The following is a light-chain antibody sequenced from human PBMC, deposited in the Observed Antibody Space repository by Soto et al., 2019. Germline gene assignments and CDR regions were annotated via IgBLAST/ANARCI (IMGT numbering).Light chain of an antibody. CDR1: QRVSSSY. V-gene: IGKV3D-20*01. CDR2: DAS. J-gene: IGKJ4*01. CDR3: QQYGSSPLT. Sequence: EIVLTQSPATLSLSPGERATLSCGASQRVSSSYLAWYQQKPGLAPRLLIYDASSRATGIPDRFSGSGSGTDFTRTIIRLETEDFAVYCCQQYGSSPLTFGGGTKVDI.